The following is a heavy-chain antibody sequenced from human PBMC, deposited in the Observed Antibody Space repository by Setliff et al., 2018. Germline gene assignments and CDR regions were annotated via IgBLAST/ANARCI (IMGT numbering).Heavy chain of an antibody. CDR2: ITSSGYT. CDR1: GDSISIGAYF. D-gene: IGHD2-21*01. Sequence: PSETLSLTCSVSGDSISIGAYFWSWIRHCPGEGLEYIGHITSSGYTNYSPSLQGRVAISEDTSENQFSLKLSSVTAADTAIYFCVRGRTSGLFLSRFDPWGQGTLVTVSS. CDR3: VRGRTSGLFLSRFDP. J-gene: IGHJ5*02. V-gene: IGHV4-31*03.